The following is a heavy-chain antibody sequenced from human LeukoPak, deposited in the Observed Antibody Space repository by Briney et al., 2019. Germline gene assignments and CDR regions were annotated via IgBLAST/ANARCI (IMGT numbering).Heavy chain of an antibody. J-gene: IGHJ5*02. Sequence: GGSLRLSCAASGFTFSSYSMNWVRQAPGKGLEWVSSISSSSSYIYYADSVKGRFTISRDNAKNSLYLQMNSLRAEDTAVYYCARDPSSSSLLSYNWFDPWGQGTLVTVSS. CDR1: GFTFSSYS. V-gene: IGHV3-21*01. CDR2: ISSSSSYI. CDR3: ARDPSSSSLLSYNWFDP. D-gene: IGHD6-6*01.